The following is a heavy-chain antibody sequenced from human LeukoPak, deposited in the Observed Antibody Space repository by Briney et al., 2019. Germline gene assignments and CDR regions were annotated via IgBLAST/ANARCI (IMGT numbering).Heavy chain of an antibody. CDR2: INPNSGDT. J-gene: IGHJ6*03. Sequence: ASVKVSCKASGYTFTGYYMHWVRQAPGQGLEWMGWINPNSGDTNYAQKFQGRVTMTRDTSISTAYMELSRLRSDDTAVYYCARGAAAPYYYYMDVWGKGTTVTVSS. V-gene: IGHV1-2*02. CDR3: ARGAAAPYYYYMDV. D-gene: IGHD6-13*01. CDR1: GYTFTGYY.